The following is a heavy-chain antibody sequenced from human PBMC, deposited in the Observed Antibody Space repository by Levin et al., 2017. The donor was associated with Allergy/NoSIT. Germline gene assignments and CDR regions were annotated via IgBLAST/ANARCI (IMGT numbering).Heavy chain of an antibody. V-gene: IGHV1-18*04. CDR1: HYTFSSFG. D-gene: IGHD2/OR15-2a*01. Sequence: PGGSLRLSCKASHYTFSSFGLSWVRQAPGQGLQWLGWINLYSGNTKYAENFQDRLTLTKDTSTTTAHMELRGLRADDTAMYYCAADRPFLTIEVIGNIEGYWFEPWGQGTLVTVSS. CDR2: INLYSGNT. CDR3: AADRPFLTIEVIGNIEGYWFEP. J-gene: IGHJ5*02.